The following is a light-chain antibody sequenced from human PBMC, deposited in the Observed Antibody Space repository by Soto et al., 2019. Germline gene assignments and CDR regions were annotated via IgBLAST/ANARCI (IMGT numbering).Light chain of an antibody. V-gene: IGLV2-14*01. Sequence: QSVLTQPASVSGSPGQSIAISCTGTSSDVGGYKYVSWYQQYPGKAPKLMIYEVSNRPSGVSDRFSGSKSGNTASLTISGLQAEDEADYYCSSYTSTVPYVFGTGTKLTVL. CDR3: SSYTSTVPYV. CDR1: SSDVGGYKY. J-gene: IGLJ1*01. CDR2: EVS.